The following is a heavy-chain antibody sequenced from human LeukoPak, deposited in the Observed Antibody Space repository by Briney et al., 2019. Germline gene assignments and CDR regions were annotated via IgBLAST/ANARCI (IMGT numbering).Heavy chain of an antibody. D-gene: IGHD3-10*01. CDR2: INHSGST. J-gene: IGHJ4*02. V-gene: IGHV4-34*01. CDR1: GGTFSGYY. Sequence: SETLSLTCAVYGGTFSGYYWSWIRQPPGEGLEWIGEINHSGSTNYNPSPKSRVTISVDTSKNQFSLKLSSVTAADTAVYYCARGLWFGEFLLWGQGTLVTVSS. CDR3: ARGLWFGEFLL.